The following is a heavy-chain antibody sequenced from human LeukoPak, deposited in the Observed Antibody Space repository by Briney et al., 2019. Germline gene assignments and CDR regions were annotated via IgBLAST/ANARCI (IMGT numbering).Heavy chain of an antibody. CDR1: GDSFSSHY. D-gene: IGHD4-17*01. Sequence: SETLSLTCAVSGDSFSSHYWTWIRQSPGTGLEWIGYISHIERTNYNPSLKSRVTISMDTSKNQFSLKLRSVTAADTAVYYCARDLVTVTKGFDIWGQGTMVSVSS. CDR3: ARDLVTVTKGFDI. CDR2: ISHIERT. V-gene: IGHV4-59*11. J-gene: IGHJ3*02.